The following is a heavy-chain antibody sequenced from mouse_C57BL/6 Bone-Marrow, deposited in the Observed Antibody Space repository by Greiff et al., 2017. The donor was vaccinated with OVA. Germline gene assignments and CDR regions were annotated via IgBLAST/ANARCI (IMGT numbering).Heavy chain of an antibody. V-gene: IGHV1-15*01. J-gene: IGHJ3*01. Sequence: QVQLQQSGAELVRPGASVTLSCKASGYTFTDYEMHWVKQTPVHGLEWIGAIDPETGGTAYNQKFKGKAILTADKSSSTAYMGLRSLTSEDSAVYYCTSYDGYYVAWFAYWGQGTLVTVSA. CDR3: TSYDGYYVAWFAY. D-gene: IGHD2-3*01. CDR2: IDPETGGT. CDR1: GYTFTDYE.